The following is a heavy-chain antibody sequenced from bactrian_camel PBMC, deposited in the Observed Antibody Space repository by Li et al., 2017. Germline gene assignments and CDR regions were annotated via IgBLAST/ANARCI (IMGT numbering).Heavy chain of an antibody. CDR1: GSTFSYYE. D-gene: IGHD6*01. Sequence: VQLVESGGGLVQPGGSLRLSCAASGSTFSYYEMSWVRQAPGKGLEWVSAISSGGSSTYYSDSVKGRFTISRDNAKNTVYLQMSSLKSEDTALYYCAAGPWYTDEYNYWGQGTQVTVS. J-gene: IGHJ4*01. CDR2: ISSGGSST. CDR3: AAGPWYTDEYNY. V-gene: IGHV3S40*01.